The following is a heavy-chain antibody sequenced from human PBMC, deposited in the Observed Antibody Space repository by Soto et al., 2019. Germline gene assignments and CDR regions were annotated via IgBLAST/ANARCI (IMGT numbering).Heavy chain of an antibody. V-gene: IGHV1-24*01. CDR3: ASNHLGTTPYGMDV. CDR1: GYTLTELS. CDR2: FDPEDGET. D-gene: IGHD1-1*01. Sequence: ASVKVSCKVSGYTLTELSMHWVRQAPGKGLEWMGGFDPEDGETIYAQKFQGRVTMTEDTSTDTAYMELSSLRSEDTAVYYCASNHLGTTPYGMDVWGQGIGVTVSS. J-gene: IGHJ6*02.